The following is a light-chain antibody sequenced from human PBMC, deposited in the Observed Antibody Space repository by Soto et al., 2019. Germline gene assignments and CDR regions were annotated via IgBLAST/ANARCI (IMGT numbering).Light chain of an antibody. CDR3: QQRHNWPIT. CDR2: DTS. Sequence: EIVLTQSPATLSLSPGERATLSCRTSQTIRGLLNWYQQRPGQAPRLLIYDTSNRATDIPARFSGSGSGTDFILTISSLDPEDFGVYFCQQRHNWPITFGQGTRLVIK. CDR1: QTIRGL. V-gene: IGKV3-11*01. J-gene: IGKJ5*01.